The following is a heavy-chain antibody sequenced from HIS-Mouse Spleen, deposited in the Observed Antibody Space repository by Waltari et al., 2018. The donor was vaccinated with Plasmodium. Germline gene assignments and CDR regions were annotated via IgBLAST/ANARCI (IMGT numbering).Heavy chain of an antibody. CDR3: AKGAGAPGYFDL. J-gene: IGHJ2*01. CDR2: IWYDGSNK. Sequence: QVQLVESGGGVVQPGRSLRLSCAASGFTFSSYGMHWVRQAPGKGLEWVTVIWYDGSNKYYADSVKGRFTISRDNSKNTLYLQMNSLRAEDTAVYYCAKGAGAPGYFDLWGRGTLVTVSS. CDR1: GFTFSSYG. V-gene: IGHV3-33*06.